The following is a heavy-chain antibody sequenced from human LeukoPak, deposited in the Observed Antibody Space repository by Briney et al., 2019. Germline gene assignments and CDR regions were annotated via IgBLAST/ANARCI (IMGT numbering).Heavy chain of an antibody. D-gene: IGHD6-19*01. CDR1: GYTFTSYA. J-gene: IGHJ4*02. Sequence: ASVKVSCKASGYTFTSYAMHWVRQAPGQRLEWMGWINAGNGNTKYSQKFQGRVTITRDTSASTAYMELSSLRAEDTAVYYCASKGQSSGWYGNWGQGTLVTVSS. CDR2: INAGNGNT. V-gene: IGHV1-3*01. CDR3: ASKGQSSGWYGN.